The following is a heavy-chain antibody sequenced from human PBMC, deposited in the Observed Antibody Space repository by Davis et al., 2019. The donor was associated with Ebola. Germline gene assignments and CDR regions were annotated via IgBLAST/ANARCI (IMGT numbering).Heavy chain of an antibody. V-gene: IGHV1-18*04. CDR1: GYTFTSYG. Sequence: AASVKVSCKASGYTFTSYGITWVRQAPGQGLEWMGWINPHNGNTNYAQNVQGRVTMTTDTSTSTAYMEVGSLRAEDTAVYYCAKDLQAGYFDWLFDYWGQGTLVTVSS. CDR3: AKDLQAGYFDWLFDY. CDR2: INPHNGNT. D-gene: IGHD3-9*01. J-gene: IGHJ4*02.